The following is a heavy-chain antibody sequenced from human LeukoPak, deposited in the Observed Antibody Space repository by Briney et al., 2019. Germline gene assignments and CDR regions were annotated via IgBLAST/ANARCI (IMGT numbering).Heavy chain of an antibody. Sequence: GGSLRLSCAASGFTFSSYGMHWVRQAPGKGLEWVAVISYDGSKKYYADSVKGRFTISRDNSKNTLYLQMNSLRAEDTAVYYCAKVRGFGELLFDYWGQGTLVTVSS. CDR3: AKVRGFGELLFDY. CDR2: ISYDGSKK. CDR1: GFTFSSYG. D-gene: IGHD3-10*01. J-gene: IGHJ4*02. V-gene: IGHV3-30*18.